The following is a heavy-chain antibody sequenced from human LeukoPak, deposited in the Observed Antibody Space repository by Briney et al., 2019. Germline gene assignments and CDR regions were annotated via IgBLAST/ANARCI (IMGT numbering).Heavy chain of an antibody. J-gene: IGHJ4*02. CDR2: IKYDGSET. CDR3: ARVKYSYGFWDF. CDR1: GFIFSSYW. D-gene: IGHD5-18*01. V-gene: IGHV3-7*01. Sequence: GGSLRLSCAASGFIFSSYWMSWVRQAPGKGLEWVASIKYDGSETYYAESVKGRFTFSRDNARNSLFFQMNSLRAEDTALYYCARVKYSYGFWDFWGQGTRVTVSS.